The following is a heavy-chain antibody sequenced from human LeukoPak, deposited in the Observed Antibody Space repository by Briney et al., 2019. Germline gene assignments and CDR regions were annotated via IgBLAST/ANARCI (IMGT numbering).Heavy chain of an antibody. J-gene: IGHJ4*02. V-gene: IGHV4-38-2*02. Sequence: KPSETLSLTCTVSGFSISSGHYWGWVRQPPGAGLEWIGIVYQSGTTYYNPSLKSRDTTSVDMSKNQFSLRLRPVTAADTAVYYCARIFIRNGYSSYFDCWGQGTLVTVSS. CDR1: GFSISSGHY. CDR3: ARIFIRNGYSSYFDC. CDR2: VYQSGTT. D-gene: IGHD5-18*01.